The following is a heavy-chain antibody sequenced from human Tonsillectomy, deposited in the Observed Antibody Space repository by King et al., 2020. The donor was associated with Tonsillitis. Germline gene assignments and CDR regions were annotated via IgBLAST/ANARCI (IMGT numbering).Heavy chain of an antibody. V-gene: IGHV4-39*01. J-gene: IGHJ6*02. D-gene: IGHD1-7*01. CDR3: ARLELRGMTYYGMDV. CDR2: IYYSGGT. CDR1: VGSISSSTYY. Sequence: QLQESGPGLVKPSETLSLTCTVSVGSISSSTYYWGGIRQPPGKGLDWLGIIYYSGGTYYNPSLRSRVPISVDTSKNLFSLRLTSVTAADTAVYYCARLELRGMTYYGMDVWGQGTTVTVSS.